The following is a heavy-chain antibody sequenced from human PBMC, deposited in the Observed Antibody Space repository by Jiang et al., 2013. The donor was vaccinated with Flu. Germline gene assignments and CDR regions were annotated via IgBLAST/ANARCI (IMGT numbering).Heavy chain of an antibody. V-gene: IGHV4-4*02. J-gene: IGHJ3*02. CDR1: GGSIRSSNW. Sequence: TLSLTCAVSGGSIRSSNWWSWVRQPPGKGLEWIGEIYHSGTTNYNSSLKSRVTISVDKSKNQFSLKLTSVTAADTAIYYCARRPGRDGYTIGAFDIWGQGTMVAVSS. D-gene: IGHD5-24*01. CDR2: IYHSGTT. CDR3: ARRPGRDGYTIGAFDI.